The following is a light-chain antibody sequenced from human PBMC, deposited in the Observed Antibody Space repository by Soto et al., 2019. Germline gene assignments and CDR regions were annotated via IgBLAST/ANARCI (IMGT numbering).Light chain of an antibody. J-gene: IGLJ1*01. CDR2: DVD. CDR3: SSYSTANILV. Sequence: QSALTQPASVSGSPGQSVTISCTGASSDVGAYEHVSWYQQHPGRAPKLILYDVDNRPSGVSNHFSGSKSGNTASLVISGLQANDEADYYCSSYSTANILVFGSGTKVTVL. CDR1: SSDVGAYEH. V-gene: IGLV2-14*03.